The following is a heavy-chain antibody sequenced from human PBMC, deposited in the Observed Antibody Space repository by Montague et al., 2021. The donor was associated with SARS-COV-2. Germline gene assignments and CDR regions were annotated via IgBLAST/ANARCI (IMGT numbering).Heavy chain of an antibody. Sequence: CAISGDSVSRNGVAWTWIRQSPSRGLEHLGRTYYTSRWHNDQAPSVKGRLTVNPDTSKNQSSLHLNSVTPEDTAVYYCARDGDGWEVPFDFWSQGTLVTVSS. V-gene: IGHV6-1*01. D-gene: IGHD1-26*01. CDR1: GDSVSRNGVA. CDR2: TYYTSRWHN. J-gene: IGHJ4*01. CDR3: ARDGDGWEVPFDF.